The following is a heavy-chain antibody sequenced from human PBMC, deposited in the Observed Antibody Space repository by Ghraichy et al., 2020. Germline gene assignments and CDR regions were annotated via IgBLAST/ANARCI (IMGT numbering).Heavy chain of an antibody. J-gene: IGHJ4*02. CDR2: ISSTGSTI. CDR1: GFSFSSYE. V-gene: IGHV3-48*03. D-gene: IGHD2-2*01. Sequence: GGSLRLSCAASGFSFSSYEMDWVRQAPEKGLEWVSYISSTGSTIFYADSLKGRFTISRDNAKNSLYLQMNSLRAEDTAVYYCARRYCSSTSCLFDYWGQGTLVTVSS. CDR3: ARRYCSSTSCLFDY.